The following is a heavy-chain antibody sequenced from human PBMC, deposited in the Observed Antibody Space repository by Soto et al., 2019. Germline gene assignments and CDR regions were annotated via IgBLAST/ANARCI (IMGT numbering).Heavy chain of an antibody. CDR1: GGTFSSYA. CDR3: ASLPGGPYDFWSGYYGYYYYGIDV. D-gene: IGHD3-3*01. J-gene: IGHJ6*02. Sequence: SVKVSCKASGGTFSSYAISWVRQAPGQGLEWMGGIIPIFGTANYAQKSQGRVTITADKSTSTAYMELSSLRSEDTAVYYCASLPGGPYDFWSGYYGYYYYGIDVWGQGTTVPVPS. CDR2: IIPIFGTA. V-gene: IGHV1-69*06.